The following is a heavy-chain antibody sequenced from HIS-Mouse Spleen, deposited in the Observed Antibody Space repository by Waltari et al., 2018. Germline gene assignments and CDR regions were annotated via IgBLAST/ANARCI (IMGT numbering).Heavy chain of an antibody. CDR3: ARDPTIFGGIGAFDI. D-gene: IGHD3-3*01. Sequence: QVQLQESGPGLVKPSETLSLTCTVPGGSISRYDWSWIRQPAGKGLEWIGRIYTSGSTNYNPSLKSRVTMSVDTSKNQFSLKLSSVTAADTAVYYCARDPTIFGGIGAFDIWGQGTMVTVSS. CDR1: GGSISRYD. J-gene: IGHJ3*02. V-gene: IGHV4-4*07. CDR2: IYTSGST.